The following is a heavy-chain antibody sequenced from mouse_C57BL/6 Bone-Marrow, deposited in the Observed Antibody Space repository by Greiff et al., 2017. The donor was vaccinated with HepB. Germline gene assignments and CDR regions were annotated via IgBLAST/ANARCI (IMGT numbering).Heavy chain of an antibody. V-gene: IGHV1-55*01. Sequence: QVQLQQPGAELVKPGASVKMSCKASGYTFTSYWITWVKQRPGQGLEWIGDIYPGSGSTNYNEKFKSKATLTVDTSSSTAYMQLSSLTSEDSAVYYCARPTYDRGDAMDYWGQGTSVTVSS. CDR3: ARPTYDRGDAMDY. CDR1: GYTFTSYW. CDR2: IYPGSGST. D-gene: IGHD2-12*01. J-gene: IGHJ4*01.